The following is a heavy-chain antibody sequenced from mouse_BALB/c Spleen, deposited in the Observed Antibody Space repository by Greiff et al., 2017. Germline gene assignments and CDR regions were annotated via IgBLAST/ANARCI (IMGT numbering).Heavy chain of an antibody. CDR3: ARRRSMITAWGDAMDY. J-gene: IGHJ4*01. D-gene: IGHD2-4*01. CDR1: GYSFTSYW. V-gene: IGHV1-5*01. Sequence: VQLKESGTVLARPGASVKMSCKASGYSFTSYWMHWVKQRPGQGLEWIGAIYPGNSDTSYNQKFKGKATLTVDKSSSTAYMELRSLTSEDSAVYYCARRRSMITAWGDAMDYWGQGTSVTVSS. CDR2: IYPGNSDT.